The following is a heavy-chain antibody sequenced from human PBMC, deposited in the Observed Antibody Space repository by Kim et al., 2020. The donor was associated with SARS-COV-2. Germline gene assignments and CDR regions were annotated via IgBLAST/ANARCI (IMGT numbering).Heavy chain of an antibody. Sequence: ASVKVSCKASGYMFTDYAINWVRQAPGQGPEWMGWINTNTGNPTYAQGFTGRFVFSLDISVSTAYLQISSLKSEDTAVYYCARDERRFDPWGQGTLVTVSS. V-gene: IGHV7-4-1*02. CDR2: INTNTGNP. CDR3: ARDERRFDP. J-gene: IGHJ5*02. CDR1: GYMFTDYA.